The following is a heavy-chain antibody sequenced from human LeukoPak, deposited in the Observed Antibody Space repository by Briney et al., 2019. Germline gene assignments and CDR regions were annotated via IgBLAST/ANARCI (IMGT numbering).Heavy chain of an antibody. CDR3: ARDPGTDEDWLLVDDPRFDP. J-gene: IGHJ5*02. CDR1: GFTFSNYA. V-gene: IGHV3-21*01. Sequence: GGSLRLSCAASGFTFSNYAMSWVRQAPGKGLEWVSSISSSSSYIYYADSVKGRFTISRDNAKNSLYLQMNSLRAEDTAVYYCARDPGTDEDWLLVDDPRFDPWGQGTLVTVSS. D-gene: IGHD3-9*01. CDR2: ISSSSSYI.